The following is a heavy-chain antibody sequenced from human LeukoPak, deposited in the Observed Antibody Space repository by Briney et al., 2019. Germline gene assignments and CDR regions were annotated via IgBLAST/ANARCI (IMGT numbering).Heavy chain of an antibody. CDR1: GYTFTVYY. D-gene: IGHD6-6*01. CDR3: ARSGQLDPLDY. Sequence: SVKVSFKASGYTFTVYYMHWVRQAPGQGLEWMGWINPNSGGTNYAQKFQGRVTITRDTSISTAYMELSRLRSDDTAVYYCARSGQLDPLDYWGQGTLVTVSS. V-gene: IGHV1-2*02. J-gene: IGHJ4*02. CDR2: INPNSGGT.